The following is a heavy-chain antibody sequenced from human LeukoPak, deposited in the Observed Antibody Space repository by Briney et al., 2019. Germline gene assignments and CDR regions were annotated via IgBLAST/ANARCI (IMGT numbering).Heavy chain of an antibody. CDR2: IYRGGDT. CDR3: ATRPDGNDFPYFDF. V-gene: IGHV3-66*01. J-gene: IGHJ4*02. Sequence: PGGSLGLSCAASGLTVGSKYMGWVRQAPGKGLEWVSVIYRGGDTYYADSVRGRFTVSRDISQNTLYLQMNRLRVGDTAVYYCATRPDGNDFPYFDFWGQGTLVLVSS. CDR1: GLTVGSKY. D-gene: IGHD5-12*01.